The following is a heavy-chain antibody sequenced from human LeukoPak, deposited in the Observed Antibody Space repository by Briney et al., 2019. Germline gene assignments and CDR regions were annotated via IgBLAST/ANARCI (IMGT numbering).Heavy chain of an antibody. V-gene: IGHV4-59*01. CDR1: GGSISSYY. Sequence: MSSETLSLXCTVSGGSISSYYWSWIRQPPGKELEWIGCIYYSGSTNYNPSLKSRVTISVDTSKNQFSLKLSSVTAADTAVYYCARGNGWVCSSTSCYNWFDPWGQGTLVTVSS. D-gene: IGHD2-2*01. CDR2: IYYSGST. CDR3: ARGNGWVCSSTSCYNWFDP. J-gene: IGHJ5*02.